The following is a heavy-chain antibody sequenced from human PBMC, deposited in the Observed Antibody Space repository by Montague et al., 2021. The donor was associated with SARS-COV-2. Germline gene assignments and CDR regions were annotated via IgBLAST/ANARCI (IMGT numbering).Heavy chain of an antibody. D-gene: IGHD3-9*01. Sequence: SLRLSCAASGFTFNSYAMRWVRQAPGKGLEWVAVITYDGNKKAYADSVKGRFTISRDNSKNTLYLQMNSLRAEDTAVYYCVRGWLIVSYYFYYLDVWGKGTTVTVSS. V-gene: IGHV3-30-3*01. J-gene: IGHJ6*03. CDR3: VRGWLIVSYYFYYLDV. CDR1: GFTFNSYA. CDR2: ITYDGNKK.